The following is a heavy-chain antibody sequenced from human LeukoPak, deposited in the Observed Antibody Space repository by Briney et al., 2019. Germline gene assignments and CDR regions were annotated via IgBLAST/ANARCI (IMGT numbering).Heavy chain of an antibody. CDR1: GFTFSIDW. J-gene: IGHJ6*02. CDR3: VRDGPGRIEARKRYYGMDV. CDR2: INQDGSEK. Sequence: GGSLRLSCAASGFTFSIDWMSWVRQAPGKGLEWVASINQDGSEKYYVDSVKGRCTISRDNAKTSLYLQMSSLRAEDAAAYYCVRDGPGRIEARKRYYGMDVWGQGTTVSVSS. D-gene: IGHD6-6*01. V-gene: IGHV3-7*05.